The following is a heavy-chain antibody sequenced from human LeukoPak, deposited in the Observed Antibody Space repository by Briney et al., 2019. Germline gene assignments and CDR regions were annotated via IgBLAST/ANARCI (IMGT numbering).Heavy chain of an antibody. CDR2: IYPGDSDT. CDR1: GYTFTSYW. CDR3: ARHGGGYCRSTSCYLFDP. J-gene: IGHJ5*02. Sequence: HGESLKISCKASGYTFTSYWIGWVRQMPGKGLEWMGIIYPGDSDTKYSPSFQGQVTISVDKSISTAYPQWSSLKASDTAMYYCARHGGGYCRSTSCYLFDPWGQGTLVTVSS. V-gene: IGHV5-51*01. D-gene: IGHD2-2*01.